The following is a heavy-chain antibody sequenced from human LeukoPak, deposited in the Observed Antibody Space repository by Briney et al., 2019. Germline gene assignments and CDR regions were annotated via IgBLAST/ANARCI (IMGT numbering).Heavy chain of an antibody. V-gene: IGHV1-18*01. Sequence: ASVRVSCKASGYTFTSYGISWMRQAPGQGLEWMGWISAYNGNTNYAQKLQGRVTMTTDTSTSTAYMELRSLRSNDTAVYYCARNDSRGGSSDYWGQGTLVTVSS. CDR3: ARNDSRGGSSDY. D-gene: IGHD4-11*01. J-gene: IGHJ4*02. CDR1: GYTFTSYG. CDR2: ISAYNGNT.